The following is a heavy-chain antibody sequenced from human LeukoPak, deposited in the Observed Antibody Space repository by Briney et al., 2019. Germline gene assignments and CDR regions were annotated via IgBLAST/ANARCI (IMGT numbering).Heavy chain of an antibody. CDR2: IIPIFGTA. CDR1: GGTFSSYA. CDR3: ARDRDYGDYRTNWFDP. J-gene: IGHJ5*02. V-gene: IGHV1-69*13. D-gene: IGHD4-17*01. Sequence: ASVKVSCKASGGTFSSYAISWVRQAPGQGLEWMGGIIPIFGTANYAQKFQGRVTITADESTSTAYMELSSLRSEDTAVYYCARDRDYGDYRTNWFDPWGQGTLVTVSS.